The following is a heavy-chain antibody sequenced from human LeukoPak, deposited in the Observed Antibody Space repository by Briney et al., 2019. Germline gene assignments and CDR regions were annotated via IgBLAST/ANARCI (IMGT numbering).Heavy chain of an antibody. CDR2: INPNSGGT. J-gene: IGHJ6*03. CDR3: ARLGWLPKEYYYYYMDV. CDR1: GYTFTGYY. Sequence: ASVKVSCKASGYTFTGYYMHWVRQAPGQGLEWMGWINPNSGGTNYAQKLQGRVTMTTDTSTSTAYMELRSLRSDDTAVYYCARLGWLPKEYYYYYMDVWGKGTTVTVSS. D-gene: IGHD3-3*01. V-gene: IGHV1-2*02.